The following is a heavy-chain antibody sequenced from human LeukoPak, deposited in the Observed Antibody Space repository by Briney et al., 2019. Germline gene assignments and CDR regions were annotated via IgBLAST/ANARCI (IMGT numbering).Heavy chain of an antibody. V-gene: IGHV3-74*01. CDR3: ARDVYYGSGSPRLDY. J-gene: IGHJ4*02. CDR2: INSDGSST. CDR1: GFTFSSYW. Sequence: GGSLRLSCAASGFTFSSYWMHWVRQGPGKGLVWVSRINSDGSSTSYADSVKGRFTISRDNAKNTLYLQMNSLRAEDTAVYYCARDVYYGSGSPRLDYWGQGTLVTVSS. D-gene: IGHD3-10*01.